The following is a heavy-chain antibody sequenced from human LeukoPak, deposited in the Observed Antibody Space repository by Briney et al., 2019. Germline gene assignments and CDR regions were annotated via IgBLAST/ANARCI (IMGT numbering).Heavy chain of an antibody. Sequence: GGSLRLTCAASGFTFSSYAMTWVRQAPGKGLEWVSGISDGGGATYYADSVKGRFTLSRDNSKNTLYLQMNSLRADDTAVYYCAGAFSGWSPKFWGQGTLVTVSS. D-gene: IGHD6-19*01. CDR1: GFTFSSYA. J-gene: IGHJ4*02. V-gene: IGHV3-23*01. CDR3: AGAFSGWSPKF. CDR2: ISDGGGAT.